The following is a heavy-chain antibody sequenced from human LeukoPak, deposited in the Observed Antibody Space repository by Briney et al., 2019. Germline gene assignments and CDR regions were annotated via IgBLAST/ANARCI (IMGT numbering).Heavy chain of an antibody. J-gene: IGHJ6*02. V-gene: IGHV1-2*02. CDR2: INPNSGGT. CDR1: GYTFTGYY. CDR3: ATRDYDILTGPYYYYGMDV. D-gene: IGHD3-9*01. Sequence: VSVKVACKASGYTFTGYYMHWVRQAPGQGLEWMGWINPNSGGTNYAQKFQGRVTMTRDTSISTAYMELSRLRSDDTAVYYCATRDYDILTGPYYYYGMDVWGQGTTVTVSS.